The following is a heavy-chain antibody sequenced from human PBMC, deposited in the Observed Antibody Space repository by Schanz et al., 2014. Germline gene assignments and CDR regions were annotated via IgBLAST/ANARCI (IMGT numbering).Heavy chain of an antibody. D-gene: IGHD3-22*01. CDR3: AKDGYDISGNYENY. J-gene: IGHJ4*02. CDR2: ISYDGRHK. Sequence: QVQLVESGGGVVQPGRSLRLSCAASGFTFSGYGMHWVRQAPGKGLEWVAIISYDGRHKNYADSVRGRFTISRDKSTNTLYLQMKSLRDEDTAVYYCAKDGYDISGNYENYWGQGTLVTVSS. CDR1: GFTFSGYG. V-gene: IGHV3-30*18.